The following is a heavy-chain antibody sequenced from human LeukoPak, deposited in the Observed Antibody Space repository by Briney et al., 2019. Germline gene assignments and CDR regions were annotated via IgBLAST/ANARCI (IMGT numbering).Heavy chain of an antibody. CDR3: ATLSPRYSSSWYGNAFDI. CDR1: GDTFRSYA. D-gene: IGHD6-13*01. V-gene: IGHV1-69*13. Sequence: ASVKVSCKASGDTFRSYAISWVRQAPGQGLEWMGGIIPVFGTADYAQKFQGRVTITADESTSTAYMELSSLRSEDTAVYYCATLSPRYSSSWYGNAFDIWGQGTMVTVSS. J-gene: IGHJ3*02. CDR2: IIPVFGTA.